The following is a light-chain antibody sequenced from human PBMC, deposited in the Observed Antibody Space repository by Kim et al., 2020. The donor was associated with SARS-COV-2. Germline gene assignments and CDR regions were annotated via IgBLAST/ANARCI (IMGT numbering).Light chain of an antibody. CDR2: KAS. V-gene: IGKV1-5*03. J-gene: IGKJ1*01. CDR1: QSIGSW. CDR3: QQYKSKSWT. Sequence: ASVGDRVTITCRASQSIGSWLAWYQQKPGKAPNLLIYKASTLESGVPSRFSGGGSGTEFTLTISSLQPDDFATFYCQQYKSKSWTFGQGTKVDIK.